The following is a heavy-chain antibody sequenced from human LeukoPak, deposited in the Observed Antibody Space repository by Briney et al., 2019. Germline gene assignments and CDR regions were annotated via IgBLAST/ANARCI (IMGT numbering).Heavy chain of an antibody. Sequence: SVKVSCXASGGTFSSYAISWVRQAPGQGLEWMGGIIPIFGTANYAQKFQGRVTITADESTSTAYMELSSLRSEDTAVYYCARDLAAAGRGFLDFWGQGTLVTVSS. CDR2: IIPIFGTA. J-gene: IGHJ4*02. CDR1: GGTFSSYA. CDR3: ARDLAAAGRGFLDF. D-gene: IGHD6-13*01. V-gene: IGHV1-69*13.